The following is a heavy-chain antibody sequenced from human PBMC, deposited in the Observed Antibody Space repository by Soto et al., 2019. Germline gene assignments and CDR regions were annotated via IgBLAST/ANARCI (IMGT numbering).Heavy chain of an antibody. CDR3: ARDEEDIADADTTLELS. V-gene: IGHV3-11*01. D-gene: IGHD6-13*01. CDR1: GFTFSDYY. CDR2: ISSSGSTI. Sequence: GGSLRLSCAASGFTFSDYYMSWIRQAPGKGLEWVSYISSSGSTIYYADSVKGRFTISRDNAKNSLYLQMNSLRAEDTAVYYCARDEEDIADADTTLELSWGQGTLVTVSS. J-gene: IGHJ4*02.